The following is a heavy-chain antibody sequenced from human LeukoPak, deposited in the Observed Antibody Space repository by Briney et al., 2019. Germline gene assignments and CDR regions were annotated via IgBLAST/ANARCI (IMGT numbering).Heavy chain of an antibody. J-gene: IGHJ4*01. CDR2: IWYDGSNK. CDR3: ARTTGKYFDY. Sequence: GGSLRLSCAASGFTFHRYAMHWVRQAPGKGLEWVALIWYDGSNKYYADSVKGRFTLSRDNAKNTLSLQLNSLRAEDTAVYYCARTTGKYFDYWGHGALVTVSS. D-gene: IGHD1-1*01. CDR1: GFTFHRYA. V-gene: IGHV3-33*08.